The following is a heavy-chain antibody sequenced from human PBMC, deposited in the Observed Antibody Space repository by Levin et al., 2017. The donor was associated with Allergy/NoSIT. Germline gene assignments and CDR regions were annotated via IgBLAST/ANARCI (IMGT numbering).Heavy chain of an antibody. D-gene: IGHD3-10*01. CDR1: GGSISSSGSY. CDR2: IYYNGNA. V-gene: IGHV4-31*03. J-gene: IGHJ4*02. CDR3: ARDNMGGSGSLDRYFEY. Sequence: SETLSLTCTVSGGSISSSGSYWSWIRQHPGKGLEWIGYIYYNGNAYYNPSLKSRVTISVDTSKNQFSLRLSSVTAADTAVYYCARDNMGGSGSLDRYFEYWGQGSLVTVSS.